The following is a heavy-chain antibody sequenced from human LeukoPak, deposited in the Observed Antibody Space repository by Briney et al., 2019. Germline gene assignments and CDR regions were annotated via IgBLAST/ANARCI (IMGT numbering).Heavy chain of an antibody. V-gene: IGHV4-59*12. D-gene: IGHD5-18*01. CDR1: GGSINSYY. J-gene: IGHJ4*02. CDR2: IYYSGST. CDR3: ARVDVDTAMVLRPYYFDY. Sequence: SETLSLTCTVSGGSINSYYWSWIRQPPGKGLEWIGYIYYSGSTKYNPSLKSRVTISVDTSKNQFSLKLSSVTAADTAVYYCARVDVDTAMVLRPYYFDYWGQGTLVTVSS.